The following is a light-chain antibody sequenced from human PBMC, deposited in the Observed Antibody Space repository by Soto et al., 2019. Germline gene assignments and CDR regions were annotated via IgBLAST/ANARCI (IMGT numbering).Light chain of an antibody. CDR3: QQRSNWPPIT. CDR2: HAS. CDR1: QSVSSY. Sequence: EIVLTQSPATQXSSTGQRTTLFCXXSQSVSSYLAWYQQKPGQAPRLLIYHASNRATGIPARFSGSGSGTDFTLTISSLEPEDFAVYYCQQRSNWPPITFGQGTRLEIK. J-gene: IGKJ5*01. V-gene: IGKV3-11*01.